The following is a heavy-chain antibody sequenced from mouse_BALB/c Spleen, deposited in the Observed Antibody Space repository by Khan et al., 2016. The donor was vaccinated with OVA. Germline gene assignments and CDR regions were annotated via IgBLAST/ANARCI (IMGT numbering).Heavy chain of an antibody. Sequence: EVQRVESGGDLVKPGGSLKLSCAASGFSFSSYSMSWVRQTPDKRLEWVATISSGGDYTFYPDIVKGRFTISRDNAKTTLYLQMSSLKSEDTAMFYCASHLTGSFAYWGQGTLVTVSA. CDR2: ISSGGDYT. J-gene: IGHJ3*01. CDR1: GFSFSSYS. V-gene: IGHV5-6*01. D-gene: IGHD4-1*01. CDR3: ASHLTGSFAY.